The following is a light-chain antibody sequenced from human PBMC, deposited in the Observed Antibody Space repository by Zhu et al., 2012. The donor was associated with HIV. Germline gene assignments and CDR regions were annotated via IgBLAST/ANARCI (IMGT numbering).Light chain of an antibody. V-gene: IGKV3-20*01. CDR3: QHYVPSPMYT. CDR1: QTVSRNY. J-gene: IGKJ2*01. Sequence: EIVLTQSPGTLSLSPGERATLSCRASQTVSRNYLAWYQQKPGQAPRFSGSGSGTDFTLTISRLEPEDFAVYYCQHYVPSPMYTFGQGTKLEIK.